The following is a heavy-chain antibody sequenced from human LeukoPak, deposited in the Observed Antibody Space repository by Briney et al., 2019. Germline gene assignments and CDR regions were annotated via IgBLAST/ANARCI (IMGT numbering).Heavy chain of an antibody. V-gene: IGHV1-69*04. D-gene: IGHD3-22*01. CDR3: ARALQAHYYDSSGYYPGDI. J-gene: IGHJ3*02. CDR2: IIPILGIA. CDR1: GGTFSSYA. Sequence: SVKVSCKASGGTFSSYAISWVRQAPGQGLEWMGRIIPILGIANYAQKFQGRVTITADKSTGTAYMELSSLRSEDTAVYYCARALQAHYYDSSGYYPGDIWGQGTMVTVSS.